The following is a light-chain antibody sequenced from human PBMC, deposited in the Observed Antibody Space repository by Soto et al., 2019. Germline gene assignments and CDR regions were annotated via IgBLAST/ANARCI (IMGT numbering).Light chain of an antibody. J-gene: IGLJ2*01. CDR1: SSDVGGSNY. Sequence: QSALTQPPSASGSPGQSVTISCTGNSSDVGGSNYVSWYQQHPGKAPKFMIYEVSKRPSGVPNRFSGSKSGNTASLTVSGLQAEDEADYYCTSYAGSNNLVFGGGTKLTVL. CDR3: TSYAGSNNLV. V-gene: IGLV2-8*01. CDR2: EVS.